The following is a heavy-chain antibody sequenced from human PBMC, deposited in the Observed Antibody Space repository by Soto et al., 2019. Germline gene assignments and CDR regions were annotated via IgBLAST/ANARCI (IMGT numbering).Heavy chain of an antibody. CDR2: IYYSGST. Sequence: SETLSLNCTVAGGSINSSSYYWGWIRQPPGKGLEWIGSIYYSGSTYYNPSLKSRVTISVDTSKNQFSLKLSSVTAADTAVYYCAMEIGYCSSTSCSVYMDVGGKVSTVAVSS. CDR3: AMEIGYCSSTSCSVYMDV. J-gene: IGHJ6*03. D-gene: IGHD2-2*01. CDR1: GGSINSSSYY. V-gene: IGHV4-39*01.